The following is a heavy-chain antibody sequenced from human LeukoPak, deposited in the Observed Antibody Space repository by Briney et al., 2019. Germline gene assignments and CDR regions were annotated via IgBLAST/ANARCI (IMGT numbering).Heavy chain of an antibody. Sequence: ASVKVSCKASGYSFTSYDINWVRQATGQGLQWMGWMNPISGNTGYAQKFQGRVTITRNTSISTAYMELSSLRSEDTAVYYCGRTRFCNIVVELRDYYYYYMDVWGKGTTVTVSS. J-gene: IGHJ6*03. CDR3: GRTRFCNIVVELRDYYYYYMDV. V-gene: IGHV1-8*03. CDR1: GYSFTSYD. CDR2: MNPISGNT. D-gene: IGHD2-21*01.